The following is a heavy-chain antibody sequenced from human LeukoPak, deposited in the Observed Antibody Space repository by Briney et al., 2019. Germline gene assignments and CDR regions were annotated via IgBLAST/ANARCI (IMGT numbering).Heavy chain of an antibody. CDR1: GFTFSSYG. D-gene: IGHD7-27*01. V-gene: IGHV3-23*01. J-gene: IGHJ4*02. CDR3: AVYKWGFDW. CDR2: TNGDGAST. Sequence: GGSLRLSCAASGFTFSSYGMSWVRQAPGKGLEWVSATNGDGASTYYADSVKGRFTISRDNSKNVLYLQMNSLTVEDTAVYYCAVYKWGFDWWGQGTLVTVSS.